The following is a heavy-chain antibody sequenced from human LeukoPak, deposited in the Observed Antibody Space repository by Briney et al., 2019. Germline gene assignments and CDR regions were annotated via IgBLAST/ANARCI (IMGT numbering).Heavy chain of an antibody. CDR3: AHSKGYSGSQSKHFDY. CDR2: IYWNDDK. Sequence: SGPTLLNPTPTLTLTCTFSGFSLRTSGVGVGWIRQPPVKALEWLALIYWNDDKRYSPSLKSRLTITKDTSKNQVVLTMTNMDPVDTATYYCAHSKGYSGSQSKHFDYWGQGTLVTVSS. D-gene: IGHD1-26*01. V-gene: IGHV2-5*01. J-gene: IGHJ4*02. CDR1: GFSLRTSGVG.